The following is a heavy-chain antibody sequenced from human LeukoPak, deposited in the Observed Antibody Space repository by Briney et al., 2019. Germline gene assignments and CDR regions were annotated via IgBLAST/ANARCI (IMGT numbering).Heavy chain of an antibody. CDR1: GGSISSSSYY. J-gene: IGHJ4*02. V-gene: IGHV4-39*01. Sequence: PSETLSLTCTVSGGSISSSSYYWGWIRQPPGKGLEWIGSIYYSGSTYYNPSLKSRVTISVDTSKNQFSLKLSSVTAADTAVYYCARQAPGIAAAGTKYFDYWGQGTLDTVSS. CDR2: IYYSGST. CDR3: ARQAPGIAAAGTKYFDY. D-gene: IGHD6-13*01.